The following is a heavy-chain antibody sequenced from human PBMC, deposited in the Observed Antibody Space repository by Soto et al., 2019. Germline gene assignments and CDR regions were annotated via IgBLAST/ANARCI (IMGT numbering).Heavy chain of an antibody. V-gene: IGHV3-9*01. CDR2: ISWNSGSI. J-gene: IGHJ4*02. CDR1: GFTFDDYA. D-gene: IGHD3-22*01. Sequence: GGSLRLSCAASGFTFDDYAMHWVRQAPGKGLEWVSGISWNSGSIGYADSVKGRFTISRDNAKNSLYLQMNSLRAEDTALYYCAKDMKDYYDSSGSGLDYWGQGTLVTVSS. CDR3: AKDMKDYYDSSGSGLDY.